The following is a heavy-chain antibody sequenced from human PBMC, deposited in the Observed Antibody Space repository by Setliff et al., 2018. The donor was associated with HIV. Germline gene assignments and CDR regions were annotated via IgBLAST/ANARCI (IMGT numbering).Heavy chain of an antibody. CDR2: IYDSGST. CDR1: GASISNSNSY. D-gene: IGHD1-26*01. V-gene: IGHV4-39*02. Sequence: PSETLSLTCTVYGASISNSNSYWGWIRQPPGKRLEWLGSIYDSGSTSYNPSLSGRLTISVDTSKNQVSLRLSSATAADTAVYYCARVPPRWGATRDYWGQGTLVTVSS. CDR3: ARVPPRWGATRDY. J-gene: IGHJ4*02.